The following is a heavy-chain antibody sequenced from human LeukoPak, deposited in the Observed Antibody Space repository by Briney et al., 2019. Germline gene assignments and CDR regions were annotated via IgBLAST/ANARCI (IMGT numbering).Heavy chain of an antibody. CDR1: GYTFTSYG. CDR2: ISAYNGNT. CDR3: AGVWWFGDPLGLVAFDI. V-gene: IGHV1-18*01. D-gene: IGHD3-10*01. J-gene: IGHJ3*02. Sequence: ASVKVSCKASGYTFTSYGISWVRQAPGQGLEWIGWISAYNGNTNYAQKLQGRVTMTTDTSTSTAYMELRSLRSDDTAVYYCAGVWWFGDPLGLVAFDIWGQGTMVTVSS.